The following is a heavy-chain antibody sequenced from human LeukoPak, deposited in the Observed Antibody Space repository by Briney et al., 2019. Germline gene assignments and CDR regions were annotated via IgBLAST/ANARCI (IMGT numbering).Heavy chain of an antibody. CDR1: GYTFTSYG. D-gene: IGHD3-10*01. V-gene: IGHV1-18*01. CDR3: ARTFGELSNRWFDP. Sequence: VSVKVSCKASGYTFTSYGISWVRQAPGQGLEWMGWVSAYNGNTNYAQKLQGRVTMTTDTSTSTAYMELRSLRSDDTAVYYCARTFGELSNRWFDPWGQGTLVTVSS. CDR2: VSAYNGNT. J-gene: IGHJ5*02.